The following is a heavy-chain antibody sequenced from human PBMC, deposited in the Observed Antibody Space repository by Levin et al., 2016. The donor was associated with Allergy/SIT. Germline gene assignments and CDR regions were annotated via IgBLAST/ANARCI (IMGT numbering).Heavy chain of an antibody. CDR2: IIPIFGTA. D-gene: IGHD3-10*01. V-gene: IGHV1-69*01. Sequence: WVRQAPGQGLEWMGGIIPIFGTANYAQKFQGRVTITADESTSTAYMELSSLRSEDTAVYYCARRYGSGSYWDYYYYGMDVWGQGPRSPSP. J-gene: IGHJ6*02. CDR3: ARRYGSGSYWDYYYYGMDV.